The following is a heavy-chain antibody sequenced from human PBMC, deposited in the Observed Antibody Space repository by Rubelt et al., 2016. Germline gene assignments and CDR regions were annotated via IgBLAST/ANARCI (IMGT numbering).Heavy chain of an antibody. V-gene: IGHV4-31*03. CDR3: ARVSRSGSYYPHPDY. CDR2: IYYSGST. CDR1: GGSISSGGYY. J-gene: IGHJ4*02. D-gene: IGHD3-10*01. Sequence: QVQLQESGPGLVKPSQTLSLTCTVSGGSISSGGYYWSWIRQHPGKGLEWIGYIYYSGSTYYNPSLKSRVTISVDRSMNQFSLKLSSVTAADTAVYYCARVSRSGSYYPHPDYWGQGTLVTVSS.